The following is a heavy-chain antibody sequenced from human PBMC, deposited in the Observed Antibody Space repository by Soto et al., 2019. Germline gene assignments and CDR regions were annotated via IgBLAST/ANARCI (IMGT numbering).Heavy chain of an antibody. Sequence: QVQLQESGPGLVKPSQTLSLTCTVSGGSISSGGYYWSWIRQHPGKGLEWIGYIYYSGSTYYNPSLESGVTISVDASKNQFSVRLSPVTAADTAVYYCARVEAARPNAVSNWFDPWGQGTLVTVSS. D-gene: IGHD6-6*01. CDR3: ARVEAARPNAVSNWFDP. V-gene: IGHV4-31*03. CDR1: GGSISSGGYY. J-gene: IGHJ5*02. CDR2: IYYSGST.